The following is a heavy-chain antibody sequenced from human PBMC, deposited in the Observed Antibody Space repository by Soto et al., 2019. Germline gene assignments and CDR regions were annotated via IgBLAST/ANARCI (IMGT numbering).Heavy chain of an antibody. CDR1: GGSVSSGSYY. Sequence: ASETLSLTCTVSGGSVSSGSYYWSWLRPPPGQGLEWIGYVYYSGSTTYNPSLKSRVTISVDTSKNQFPLKLSSVTAADTAVYYCARSWGNYYSPWGQGTLVTVSS. V-gene: IGHV4-61*01. CDR3: ARSWGNYYSP. J-gene: IGHJ5*02. CDR2: VYYSGST. D-gene: IGHD3-16*01.